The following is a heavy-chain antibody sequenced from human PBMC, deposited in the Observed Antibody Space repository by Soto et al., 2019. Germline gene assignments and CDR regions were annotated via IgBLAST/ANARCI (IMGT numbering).Heavy chain of an antibody. CDR1: GGSFSGYY. CDR2: INHSGST. CDR3: ARDLGYCSSTSCYQSILYYFDY. D-gene: IGHD2-2*01. V-gene: IGHV4-34*01. Sequence: PSETLSLTCAVYGGSFSGYYWSWIRQPPGKGLEWIGEINHSGSTNYNPSLKSRVTISVDTSKNQFSLKLSSVTAADTAVYYCARDLGYCSSTSCYQSILYYFDYWGQGTLVTVSS. J-gene: IGHJ4*02.